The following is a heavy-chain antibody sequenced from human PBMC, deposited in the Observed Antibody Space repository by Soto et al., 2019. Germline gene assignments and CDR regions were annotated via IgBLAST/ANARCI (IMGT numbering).Heavy chain of an antibody. CDR1: GGSISSYY. CDR2: IYYSGST. Sequence: NPSETLSLTCTVSGGSISSYYWSWIRQPPGKGLEWIGYIYYSGSTNYNPSLKSRVTISVDTSKNQFSLKLSSVTAADTAVYYCARSPLARYCSGGSCYLVPYYFDYWGQGTLVTVSS. V-gene: IGHV4-59*12. CDR3: ARSPLARYCSGGSCYLVPYYFDY. D-gene: IGHD2-15*01. J-gene: IGHJ4*02.